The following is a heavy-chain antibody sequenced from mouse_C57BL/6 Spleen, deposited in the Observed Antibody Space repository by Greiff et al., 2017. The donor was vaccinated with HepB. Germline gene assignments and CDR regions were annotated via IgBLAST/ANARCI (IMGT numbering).Heavy chain of an antibody. CDR3: ARRAMITTGYYYAMDY. CDR1: GFTFSDYY. J-gene: IGHJ4*01. Sequence: DVMLVESGGGLVQPGGSLKLSCAASGFTFSDYYMYWVRQTPEKRLEWVAYISNGGGSTYYPDTVKGRFTISRDNAKNTLYLQMSRLKSEDTAMYYCARRAMITTGYYYAMDYWGQGTSVTVSS. D-gene: IGHD2-4*01. CDR2: ISNGGGST. V-gene: IGHV5-12*01.